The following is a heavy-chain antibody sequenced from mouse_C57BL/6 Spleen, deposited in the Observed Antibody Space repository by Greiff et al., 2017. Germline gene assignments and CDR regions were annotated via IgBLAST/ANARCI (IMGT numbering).Heavy chain of an antibody. CDR3: AKDAFDYYAMDY. CDR1: GFTFSDYG. J-gene: IGHJ4*01. CDR2: ISRGSSTI. Sequence: EVKLEESGGGLVKPGGSLKLSCAASGFTFSDYGMHWVRQAPETGLEWVAYISRGSSTIYYADTVKGRFTITGDNATNTLYMQMTSLRSEDTAMYYCAKDAFDYYAMDYWGKGTSVTVSS. V-gene: IGHV5-17*01.